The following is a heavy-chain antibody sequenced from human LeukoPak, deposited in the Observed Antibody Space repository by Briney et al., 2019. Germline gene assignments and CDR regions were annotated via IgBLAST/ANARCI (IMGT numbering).Heavy chain of an antibody. Sequence: SVKVSCKASGFTLTSSAMQWVRQARGQRLEWIGWIVVGSGNTNYAQKFQERVTITRDMSTSTAYMELSSLRSEDTAVYYCAAGDSSSWYYFDYWGQGTLVTVSS. CDR2: IVVGSGNT. CDR1: GFTLTSSA. J-gene: IGHJ4*02. V-gene: IGHV1-58*02. CDR3: AAGDSSSWYYFDY. D-gene: IGHD6-13*01.